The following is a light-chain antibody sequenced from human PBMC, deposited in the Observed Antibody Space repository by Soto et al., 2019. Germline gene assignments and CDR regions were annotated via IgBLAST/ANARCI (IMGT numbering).Light chain of an antibody. J-gene: IGKJ1*01. CDR2: DAS. CDR3: QRYNSYLWT. CDR1: QSISSW. V-gene: IGKV1-5*01. Sequence: GDRFTITCRASQSISSWLAWYQQKPGKAPKLLIYDASSLESGVPSRFSGSGSGTEFTLTISSLQPDDFATYYCQRYNSYLWTFGQGTKVDIK.